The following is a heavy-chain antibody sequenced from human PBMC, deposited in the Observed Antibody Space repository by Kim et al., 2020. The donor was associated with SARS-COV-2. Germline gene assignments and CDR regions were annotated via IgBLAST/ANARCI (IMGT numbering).Heavy chain of an antibody. D-gene: IGHD3-10*01. J-gene: IGHJ4*02. CDR2: IWYDGSNK. CDR1: GFTFSSYA. V-gene: IGHV3-33*06. Sequence: GGSLRLSCAASGFTFSSYAMHWVRQAPGKGLEWVAVIWYDGSNKYYADSVKGRFTISRDNSKNTLYLQMNSLRAEDTAVYYCAKTSDYYGSGSPVDYWGQGTLVTVSS. CDR3: AKTSDYYGSGSPVDY.